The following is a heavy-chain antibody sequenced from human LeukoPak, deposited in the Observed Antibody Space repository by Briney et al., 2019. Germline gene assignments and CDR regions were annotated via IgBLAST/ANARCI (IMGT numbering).Heavy chain of an antibody. CDR1: GFTFSSYR. CDR2: IWYDGSNK. J-gene: IGHJ4*02. Sequence: PGGSLRLSCAASGFTFSSYRMNWVRQAPGKGLEWVAVIWYDGSNKYYADSVKGRFTISRDNSKNTLYLQMNSLRAEDTAVYYCARHDDYGDYEFDYWGQGTLVTVSS. CDR3: ARHDDYGDYEFDY. V-gene: IGHV3-33*08. D-gene: IGHD4-17*01.